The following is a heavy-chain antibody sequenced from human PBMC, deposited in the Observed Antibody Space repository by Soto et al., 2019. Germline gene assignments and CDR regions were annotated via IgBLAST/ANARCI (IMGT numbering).Heavy chain of an antibody. Sequence: QIQLVQSGPEVKKPGTSVKVSCKASGFSFSSSVVQWVRQARGQRLEWIGWIVVGSGNTNYAQKFQERVTITRDMSTDTAYMELSSLRSADTAVYYCAARVRAGFHPYYYYYGMDVWGQGTTVTVSS. CDR3: AARVRAGFHPYYYYYGMDV. CDR1: GFSFSSSV. CDR2: IVVGSGNT. D-gene: IGHD6-13*01. V-gene: IGHV1-58*01. J-gene: IGHJ6*02.